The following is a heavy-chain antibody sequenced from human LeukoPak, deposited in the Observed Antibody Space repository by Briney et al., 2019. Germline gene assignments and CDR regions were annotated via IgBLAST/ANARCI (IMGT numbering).Heavy chain of an antibody. CDR2: IYYSGST. D-gene: IGHD6-19*01. Sequence: SETLSLTCTVSGGSISSSSYCWGWIRQPPGKGLEWIGSIYYSGSTYYNPSLKSRVTISVDTSKNQFSLKLTSVTAADTAVYSCARHMYSGGWYYFHYCGQGTLVTVSS. CDR1: GGSISSSSYC. J-gene: IGHJ4*02. CDR3: ARHMYSGGWYYFHY. V-gene: IGHV4-39*01.